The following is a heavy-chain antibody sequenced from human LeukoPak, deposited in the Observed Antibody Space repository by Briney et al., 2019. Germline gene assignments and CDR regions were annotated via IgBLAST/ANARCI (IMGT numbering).Heavy chain of an antibody. D-gene: IGHD3-22*01. CDR2: ISAYNGNT. Sequence: ASVKVSCKASGYTFTSYGISWVRQAPGQGLEWMGWISAYNGNTNYAQKLQGRVTMTTDTSTSTAYMELRSLRSDDTAVYYCARAAYYDSSGYYHAFDIWGQGTVVTVSS. V-gene: IGHV1-18*01. J-gene: IGHJ3*02. CDR3: ARAAYYDSSGYYHAFDI. CDR1: GYTFTSYG.